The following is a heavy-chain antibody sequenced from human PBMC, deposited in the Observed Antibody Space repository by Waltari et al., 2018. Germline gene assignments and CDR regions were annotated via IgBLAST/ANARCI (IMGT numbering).Heavy chain of an antibody. CDR3: LKKNDEVYDRNGLVYDALDV. V-gene: IGHV3-9*01. CDR1: GFTFDDYA. CDR2: MKWHSDSI. D-gene: IGHD3-22*01. Sequence: EVQLVESGGGLVHPGRSLRLSCAASGFTFDDYAMHWVRQAPGKGLEWVAGMKWHSDSIGYGESVKGRFNSSRDNGRNALYLQMNSLTTEDKDVYYCLKKNDEVYDRNGLVYDALDVWGQGTMVTVST. J-gene: IGHJ3*01.